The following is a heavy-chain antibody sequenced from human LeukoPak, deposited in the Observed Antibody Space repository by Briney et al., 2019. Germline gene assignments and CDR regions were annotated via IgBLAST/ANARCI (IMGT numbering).Heavy chain of an antibody. CDR2: IKSKNVGGTT. CDR1: GFTFNNAW. CDR3: TSHAAFDP. Sequence: PGGSLRLSCAASGFTFNNAWMNWVRQAPGKGLEWVGRIKSKNVGGTTDYAAPVKGRFTISRDDSKNTVYLQMNSLKIEDTAVYYCTSHAAFDPWGQGALVTVSS. V-gene: IGHV3-15*01. J-gene: IGHJ5*02.